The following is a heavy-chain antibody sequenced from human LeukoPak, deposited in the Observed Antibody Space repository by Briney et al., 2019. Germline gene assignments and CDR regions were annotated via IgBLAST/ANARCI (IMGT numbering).Heavy chain of an antibody. D-gene: IGHD3-22*01. J-gene: IGHJ3*02. CDR3: ARGRTRKYYYDSSGYPSAFDI. Sequence: PSETLSLTCAVYGGSFSGYYWSWLRQPPGKGLEWIGEINHSGSTNYNPSLKSRVTISVDTSKNQFSLKLSSVTAADTAVYYCARGRTRKYYYDSSGYPSAFDIWGQGTMVTVSS. CDR2: INHSGST. CDR1: GGSFSGYY. V-gene: IGHV4-34*01.